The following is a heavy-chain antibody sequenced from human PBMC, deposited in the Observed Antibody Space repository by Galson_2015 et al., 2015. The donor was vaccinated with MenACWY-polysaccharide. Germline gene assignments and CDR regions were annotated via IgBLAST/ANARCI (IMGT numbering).Heavy chain of an antibody. V-gene: IGHV4-30-4*01. J-gene: IGHJ1*01. D-gene: IGHD2-2*01. CDR1: GGSISSGDSY. CDR3: ASLPLGNCGSVSCYGYFHH. CDR2: IYYSGRT. Sequence: TLSLACTVSGGSISSGDSYWRWIRQPPGKALEWIGFIYYSGRTNYNPSLKSRATVSLDTSKNQFSLKLSFVTAADTAVYYCASLPLGNCGSVSCYGYFHHWGQGTLVTVSS.